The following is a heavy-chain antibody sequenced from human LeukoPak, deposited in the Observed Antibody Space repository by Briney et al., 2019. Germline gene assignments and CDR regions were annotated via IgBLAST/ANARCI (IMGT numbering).Heavy chain of an antibody. J-gene: IGHJ6*03. V-gene: IGHV1-2*02. CDR2: INPKSGGT. CDR1: GYSFTGHY. D-gene: IGHD3-10*01. Sequence: ASVKVSCKASGYSFTGHYMHWVRQAPGQGLEWMGWINPKSGGTNYAQKFQGRVTMTRDTSISTAYMDMSSLRSDDTAVYYCARQRPLFTMVRGVPNYYYYMDVWGKGTTVTISS. CDR3: ARQRPLFTMVRGVPNYYYYMDV.